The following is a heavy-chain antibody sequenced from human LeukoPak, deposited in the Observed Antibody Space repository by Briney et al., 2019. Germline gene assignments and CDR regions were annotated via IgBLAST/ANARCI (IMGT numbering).Heavy chain of an antibody. CDR3: ARDNGWYGFDY. Sequence: ASVKVSCKASGYTFTGNYIHWVRQAPGQGLEWMGWINPNSGGTNYAQKFQGRVTMTRDTSITTAYMELSRLGSDDTAVYFCARDNGWYGFDYWGQGTLVTFSS. D-gene: IGHD6-19*01. CDR2: INPNSGGT. J-gene: IGHJ4*02. CDR1: GYTFTGNY. V-gene: IGHV1-2*02.